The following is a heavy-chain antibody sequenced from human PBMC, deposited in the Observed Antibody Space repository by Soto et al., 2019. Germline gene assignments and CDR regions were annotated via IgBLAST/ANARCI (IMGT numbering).Heavy chain of an antibody. Sequence: PGGSLRLSCAASGFTFSSYAMHWVRQAPGKGLEWVAVISYDGSNKYYADSVKGRFTISRDNSKNTLYLQMNNLRAEDTAVYYCARGIASYNWFDPWGQGTLVTVSS. CDR2: ISYDGSNK. CDR3: ARGIASYNWFDP. CDR1: GFTFSSYA. V-gene: IGHV3-30-3*01. D-gene: IGHD6-13*01. J-gene: IGHJ5*02.